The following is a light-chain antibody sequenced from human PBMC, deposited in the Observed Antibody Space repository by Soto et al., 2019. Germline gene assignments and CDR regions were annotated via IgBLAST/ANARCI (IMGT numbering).Light chain of an antibody. CDR3: LLYVDGVRV. CDR1: TGAVTSGNS. CDR2: RVN. J-gene: IGLJ3*02. V-gene: IGLV7-43*01. Sequence: QAVVTQEPSLTVSPGGTVTLTCASSTGAVTSGNSPNWFQQKPGHAPRALIYRVNIKHPGTPARFSGSLLGGKAALTLSGVQPEDEAEYYCLLYVDGVRVFGGGTKLTVL.